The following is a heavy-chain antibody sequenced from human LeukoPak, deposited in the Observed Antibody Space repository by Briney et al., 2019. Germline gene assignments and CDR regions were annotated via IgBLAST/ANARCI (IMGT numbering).Heavy chain of an antibody. CDR1: GYTFTSYG. Sequence: GASVKVSCTASGYTFTSYGITWVRQAPGQGLEWMGWISTYNGYTNYAQKLQGRVTMTTDTSTGTAYMEVRSLRSDDTAVYYCAGGSYSDYWGQGTLVTVSS. J-gene: IGHJ4*02. CDR3: AGGSYSDY. V-gene: IGHV1-18*01. CDR2: ISTYNGYT. D-gene: IGHD3-16*01.